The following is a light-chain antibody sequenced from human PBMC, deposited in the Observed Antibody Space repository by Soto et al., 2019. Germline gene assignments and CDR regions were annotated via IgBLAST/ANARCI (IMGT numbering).Light chain of an antibody. CDR2: GAS. V-gene: IGKV3-20*01. J-gene: IGKJ1*01. CDR3: QHYGSSLWG. CDR1: QSVSSSF. Sequence: EIVLTQSPGTLSLSPGERATLSCRASQSVSSSFLAWYQHKPGQAPRLIIYGASSRATGIPDRFSGSGSGADFTLTISRLEPEDFAVYYCQHYGSSLWGFGPGTKVESK.